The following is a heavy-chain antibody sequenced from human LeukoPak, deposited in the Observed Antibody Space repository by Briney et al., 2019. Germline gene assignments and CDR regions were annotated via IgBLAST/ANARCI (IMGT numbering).Heavy chain of an antibody. CDR3: ARGVVVGPAAIHDGGWFDP. Sequence: PSETLSLTCAVYGGSFSGYYWSWIRQPPGKGLEWVGEINQSGSTNDNPSLKSRVTISVDTSKNQFHLKLSSVAAADTAVYCCARGVVVGPAAIHDGGWFDPWSRGTLVTVSS. D-gene: IGHD2-2*02. V-gene: IGHV4-34*01. J-gene: IGHJ5*02. CDR2: INQSGST. CDR1: GGSFSGYY.